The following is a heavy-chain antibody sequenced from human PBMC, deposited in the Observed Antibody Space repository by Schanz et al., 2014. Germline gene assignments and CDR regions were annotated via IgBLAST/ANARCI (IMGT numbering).Heavy chain of an antibody. J-gene: IGHJ4*02. Sequence: QAQLVESGGGVVQPGRSLRLSCAASGFTLSSYARHWVRQAPGKGLEWVAFINSDGTKRFYADSVKSRFTISRDNSRNTLDLQMNSLRAEDTAVYYCSRIGGSVFDYWAQGTLXTVSP. CDR1: GFTLSSYA. CDR3: SRIGGSVFDY. V-gene: IGHV3-33*08. CDR2: INSDGTKR. D-gene: IGHD3-10*01.